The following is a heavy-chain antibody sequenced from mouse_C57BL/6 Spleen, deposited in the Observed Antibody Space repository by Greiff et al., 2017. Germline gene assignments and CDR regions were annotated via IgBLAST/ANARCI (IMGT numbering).Heavy chain of an antibody. V-gene: IGHV5-17*01. CDR1: GFTFSDYG. J-gene: IGHJ2*01. CDR3: ARWGKYFDYDGFDY. Sequence: EVKLMESGGGLVKPGGSLKLSCAASGFTFSDYGMHWVRQAPEKGLEWVAYISSGSSTIYYADTVKGRFTISRDNAKNTLFLQMTSLRSEDTAMYYCARWGKYFDYDGFDYWGQGTTLTVSS. CDR2: ISSGSSTI. D-gene: IGHD2-4*01.